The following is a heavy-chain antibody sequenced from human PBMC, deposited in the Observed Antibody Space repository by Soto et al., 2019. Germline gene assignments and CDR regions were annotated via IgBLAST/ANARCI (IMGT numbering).Heavy chain of an antibody. CDR2: IYPSVSS. CDR3: AREKVGTTFFDN. V-gene: IGHV4-38-2*02. Sequence: PSETLSLTCSVSGFAISRGYYWSWVRQPPGKGPEWIGSIYPSVSSYHNPSLATRLRLSIDTSKNQFTLNLTSVTAADTALYFCAREKVGTTFFDNWGQGIQVTVS. J-gene: IGHJ4*02. CDR1: GFAISRGYY. D-gene: IGHD1-1*01.